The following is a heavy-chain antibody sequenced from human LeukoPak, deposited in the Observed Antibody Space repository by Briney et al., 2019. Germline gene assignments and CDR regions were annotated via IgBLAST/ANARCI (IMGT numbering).Heavy chain of an antibody. Sequence: GGSLRLSCAASGFIFNAFEMDWVRQAPGKGLEWVASISAGSSFIKYADSVKGRFTISRGNANNSMSLQMNSLKVEDTAVYYCVREGGPYSHYYYMDVWGKGTTVAVSS. D-gene: IGHD2-15*01. CDR2: ISAGSSFI. V-gene: IGHV3-21*01. J-gene: IGHJ6*03. CDR1: GFIFNAFE. CDR3: VREGGPYSHYYYMDV.